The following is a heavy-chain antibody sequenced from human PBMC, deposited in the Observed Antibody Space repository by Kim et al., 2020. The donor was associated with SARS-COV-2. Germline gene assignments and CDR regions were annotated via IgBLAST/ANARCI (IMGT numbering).Heavy chain of an antibody. CDR2: INPDERKT. J-gene: IGHJ4*02. Sequence: GGSLRLSCAASGFTFNNNWMHWVRQAPGKGLVWVSRINPDERKTDYADSVKGRFTISRDNDKNTLYLQMNSLRAEDTAVYYCTSPWLGWGQGTLVTVPS. V-gene: IGHV3-74*01. CDR1: GFTFNNNW. CDR3: TSPWLG. D-gene: IGHD3-22*01.